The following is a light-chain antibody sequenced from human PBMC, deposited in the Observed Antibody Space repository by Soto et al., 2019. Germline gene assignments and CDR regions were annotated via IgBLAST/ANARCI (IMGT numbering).Light chain of an antibody. CDR1: SSDIGGYNS. CDR2: DVS. CDR3: SSYTSSSTLV. Sequence: QSVLTQPASVSGSPGQSITISCTGTSSDIGGYNSVSWYQQHPGKAPKLIIYDVSNRPSGVSNRFSGSKSGNTASLTISGLQADDEADYYCSSYTSSSTLVFGGGTKLTVL. V-gene: IGLV2-14*01. J-gene: IGLJ3*02.